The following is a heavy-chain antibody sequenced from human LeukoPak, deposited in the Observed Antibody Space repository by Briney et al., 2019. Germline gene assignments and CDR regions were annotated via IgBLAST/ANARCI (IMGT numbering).Heavy chain of an antibody. Sequence: PSETLSLTCTVSGGSISSSSYYWGWIRQPPGKGLEWIGSIYYSGSTYYNPSLKSRVTISVDTSKNQFSLKLSSVTAADTAVYYCARVDMGNYFDYWGQGTLVTVSS. CDR1: GGSISSSSYY. D-gene: IGHD1-26*01. V-gene: IGHV4-39*01. J-gene: IGHJ4*02. CDR3: ARVDMGNYFDY. CDR2: IYYSGST.